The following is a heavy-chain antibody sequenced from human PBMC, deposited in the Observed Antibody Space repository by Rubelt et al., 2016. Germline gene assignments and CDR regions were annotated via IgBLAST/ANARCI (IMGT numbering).Heavy chain of an antibody. CDR3: ARATNWNYAFDI. CDR2: ISVNSGDT. CDR1: GYTFSKYG. D-gene: IGHD1-7*01. V-gene: IGHV1-18*01. J-gene: IGHJ3*02. Sequence: QVQLVQSGAEVKKSGASVKVSCKASGYTFSKYGISWVRQAPGQGLEWMGWISVNSGDTKYAQKLQGRVTRTTDTATSQAYMELTGLRSDDTAVYSCARATNWNYAFDIWGQGTMVTVSS.